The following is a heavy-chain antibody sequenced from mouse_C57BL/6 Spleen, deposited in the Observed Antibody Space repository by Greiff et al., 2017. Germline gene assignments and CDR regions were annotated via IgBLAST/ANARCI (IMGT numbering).Heavy chain of an antibody. CDR1: GFTFSDYG. D-gene: IGHD1-1*01. CDR2: ISSGSSTI. V-gene: IGHV5-17*01. Sequence: DVQLQESGGGLVKPGGSLKLSCAASGFTFSDYGMHWVRQAPEKGLEWVAYISSGSSTIYYADTVKGRFTISRDNAKNTLFLQMTSLRSEDTAMYYCARGFNYYGSSYVDYWGQGTTLTVSS. J-gene: IGHJ2*01. CDR3: ARGFNYYGSSYVDY.